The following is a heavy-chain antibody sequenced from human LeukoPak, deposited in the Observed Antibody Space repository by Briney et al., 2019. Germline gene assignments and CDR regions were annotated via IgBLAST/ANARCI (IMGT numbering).Heavy chain of an antibody. CDR3: ARYSNTAMVTAPFDY. D-gene: IGHD5-18*01. CDR1: GGSFSGYY. V-gene: IGHV4-34*01. J-gene: IGHJ4*02. CDR2: INHSGST. Sequence: SETLSLTCAVHGGSFSGYYWSWIRQPPGKGLEWIGEINHSGSTNYNPSLKSRVTISVDTSKNQFSLKLSSVTAADTAVYYCARYSNTAMVTAPFDYWGQGTLVTVSS.